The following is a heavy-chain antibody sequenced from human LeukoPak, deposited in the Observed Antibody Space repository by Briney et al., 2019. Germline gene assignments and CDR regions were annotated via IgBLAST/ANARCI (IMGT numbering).Heavy chain of an antibody. D-gene: IGHD3-10*01. Sequence: GGSLRLSCAASGFTFSSYEMNWVRQAPGKGLEGVSYISSSGSTIYYADSVKGRFTISRDNAKNSLYLQMNSLRAEDTAVYYCASGEVLLWFGELPLDYWGQGTLVTVSS. CDR1: GFTFSSYE. J-gene: IGHJ4*02. V-gene: IGHV3-48*03. CDR2: ISSSGSTI. CDR3: ASGEVLLWFGELPLDY.